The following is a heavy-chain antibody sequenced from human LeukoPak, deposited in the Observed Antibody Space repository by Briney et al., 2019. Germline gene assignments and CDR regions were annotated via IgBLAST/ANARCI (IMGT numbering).Heavy chain of an antibody. CDR1: GFTFSGFSFSNYP. CDR2: ISYDGNTR. D-gene: IGHD6-19*01. J-gene: IGHJ6*03. V-gene: IGHV3-30*04. Sequence: GRSLRLSCLASGFTFSGFSFSNYPMYWVRQAPGKGLEWVAVISYDGNTRYYADSVKGRFTLSRDNSKNTLYLQMNSLRAEDTAVYYCAKGVAGFEYYYMDVWGKGTTVTVSS. CDR3: AKGVAGFEYYYMDV.